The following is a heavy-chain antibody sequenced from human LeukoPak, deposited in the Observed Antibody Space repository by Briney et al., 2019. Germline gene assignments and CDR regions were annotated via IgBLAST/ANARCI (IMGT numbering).Heavy chain of an antibody. J-gene: IGHJ4*02. Sequence: ASVTVSCKASGYTFTSYYMHWVRQAPGQGLEWMGIINPSGGSTIYAQKFQGRVTMTRDTSTSTVYMELSSLRSEDTAVYYCARERRQKDPGIAVAALGYWGQGTLVTVSS. CDR1: GYTFTSYY. CDR3: ARERRQKDPGIAVAALGY. CDR2: INPSGGST. V-gene: IGHV1-46*01. D-gene: IGHD6-19*01.